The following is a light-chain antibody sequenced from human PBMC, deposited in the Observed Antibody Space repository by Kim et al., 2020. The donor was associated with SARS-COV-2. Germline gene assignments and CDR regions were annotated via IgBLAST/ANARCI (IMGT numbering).Light chain of an antibody. V-gene: IGLV6-57*03. Sequence: SESTGKTVTTSCARSSGRIASNFVQWYQQRPGSAPTSVIYEDNQRPSWVPDRFSGSIDDSSNSASLTISGLKTEDEADYYCQSGRLFGGGTQLTVL. CDR2: EDN. J-gene: IGLJ2*01. CDR1: SGRIASNF. CDR3: QSGRL.